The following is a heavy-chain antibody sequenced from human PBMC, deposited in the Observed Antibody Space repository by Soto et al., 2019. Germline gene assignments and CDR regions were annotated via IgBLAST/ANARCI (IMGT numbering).Heavy chain of an antibody. J-gene: IGHJ6*02. CDR3: ARVVEYSSSWYFEEVEWNGMDV. CDR2: ISSSSSYI. Sequence: GSLRLSCAASGFTFSSYSMNWVRQAPGKGLEWVSSISSSSSYIYYADSVKGRFTISRDNAKNSLYLQMNGLRAEDTAVYYCARVVEYSSSWYFEEVEWNGMDVWGQGTTVTVSS. CDR1: GFTFSSYS. V-gene: IGHV3-21*01. D-gene: IGHD6-13*01.